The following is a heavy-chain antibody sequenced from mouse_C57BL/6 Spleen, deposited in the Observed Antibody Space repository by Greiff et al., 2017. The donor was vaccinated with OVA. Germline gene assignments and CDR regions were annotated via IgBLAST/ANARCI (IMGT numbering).Heavy chain of an antibody. CDR2: IDPSDSDT. J-gene: IGHJ1*03. Sequence: QVQLQQPGAELVRPGSSVKLSCKASGYTFTSYWMHWVKQRPIQGLEWIGNIDPSDSDTHYNQKFKDKATLTVDKSSSTAYMQLSSLTSEDSAVYYCARVPLRYWYFDVWGTGTTVTVSS. V-gene: IGHV1-52*01. CDR1: GYTFTSYW. D-gene: IGHD1-1*01. CDR3: ARVPLRYWYFDV.